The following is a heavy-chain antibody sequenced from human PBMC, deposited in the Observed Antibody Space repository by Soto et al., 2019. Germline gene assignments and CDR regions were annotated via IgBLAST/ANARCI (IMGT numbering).Heavy chain of an antibody. J-gene: IGHJ4*02. Sequence: SETLSLTCTVSGGSISSSSYYWGWIRQPPGKGLEWIGSIYYSGSTYYNPSLKSRVTISVDTSKNQFSLKLSSVTAADTAVYYCARLGSSWYELEYWSQGRLVTVS. CDR2: IYYSGST. V-gene: IGHV4-39*01. D-gene: IGHD6-13*01. CDR1: GGSISSSSYY. CDR3: ARLGSSWYELEY.